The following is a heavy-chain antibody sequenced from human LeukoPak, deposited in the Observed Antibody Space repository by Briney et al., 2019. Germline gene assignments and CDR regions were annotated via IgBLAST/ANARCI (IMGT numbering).Heavy chain of an antibody. D-gene: IGHD2-15*01. Sequence: SETLSLTCTVSGGSISGSSYYWGWIRQPPGNGLEWIGSIYYGGSTYYNPSLKSRVTISVDTSKNQFSLKLSSVTAADTAVYYCARGYCSGGSCYSYYYYNYMDVWGKGTTVTVSS. CDR1: GGSISGSSYY. V-gene: IGHV4-39*07. J-gene: IGHJ6*03. CDR3: ARGYCSGGSCYSYYYYNYMDV. CDR2: IYYGGST.